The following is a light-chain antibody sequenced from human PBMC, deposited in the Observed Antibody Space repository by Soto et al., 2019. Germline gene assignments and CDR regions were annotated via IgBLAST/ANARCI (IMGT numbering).Light chain of an antibody. CDR3: CSFAGSSTFYV. CDR2: EGS. CDR1: SSDIGTYNL. V-gene: IGLV2-23*01. Sequence: LTQPASVSGSPGESITISCTGTSSDIGTYNLVSWYQQHPGKAPKLLIFEGSRRPSGVSNPFSGSKSGHTASLTISGLQAEDEADYYCCSFAGSSTFYVLGSGTKVTVL. J-gene: IGLJ1*01.